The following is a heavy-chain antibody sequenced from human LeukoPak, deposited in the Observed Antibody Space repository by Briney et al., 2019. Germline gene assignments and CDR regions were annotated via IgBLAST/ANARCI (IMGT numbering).Heavy chain of an antibody. CDR2: ISYDGSHK. V-gene: IGHV3-30*01. J-gene: IGHJ4*02. D-gene: IGHD5-18*01. Sequence: SCKASGYTFTGYYMHWVRQAPGKGLEWVAVISYDGSHKDYADSVKGRFTISRDNSKNTLYLQMNSLRAEDTAVYYCARAWDTVTVPGPFDYWGQGTLVTVSS. CDR1: GYTFTGYY. CDR3: ARAWDTVTVPGPFDY.